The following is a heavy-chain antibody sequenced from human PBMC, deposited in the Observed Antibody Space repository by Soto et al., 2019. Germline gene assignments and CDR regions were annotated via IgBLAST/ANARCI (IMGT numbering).Heavy chain of an antibody. D-gene: IGHD5-18*01. V-gene: IGHV2-70*01. CDR1: GFSLSTSGMC. Sequence: SGPTLVNRTQTLTLTCTLSGFSLSTSGMCVSWIRQPPGKALEWLALIDWDDDKYYSTSLKTRLTISKDTSKNQVVLTMTNMEPVDTATYYCARIRSYGHTYYFDYWGQGTLVTVSS. CDR3: ARIRSYGHTYYFDY. CDR2: IDWDDDK. J-gene: IGHJ4*02.